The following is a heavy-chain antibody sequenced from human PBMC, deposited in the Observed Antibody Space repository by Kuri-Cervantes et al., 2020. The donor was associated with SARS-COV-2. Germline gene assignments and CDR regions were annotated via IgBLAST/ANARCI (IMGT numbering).Heavy chain of an antibody. D-gene: IGHD2-2*01. J-gene: IGHJ6*02. CDR1: GYTFTSYG. CDR3: ARGDCSSTSCLIYDAYGMDV. Sequence: ASVKVSCKASGYTFTSYGISWVRQATGQGLEWMVIINPSGGSTSYAQKFQGRVTMTRDTSTSTVYMELSSLRSEDTAVYYCARGDCSSTSCLIYDAYGMDVWARGPS. V-gene: IGHV1-46*01. CDR2: INPSGGST.